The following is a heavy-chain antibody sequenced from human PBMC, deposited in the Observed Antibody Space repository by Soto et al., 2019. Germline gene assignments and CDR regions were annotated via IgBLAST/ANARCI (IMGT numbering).Heavy chain of an antibody. CDR3: AREQWDYGYQRPAFDI. CDR1: GFTFSSYG. D-gene: IGHD4-17*01. V-gene: IGHV3-33*01. Sequence: QVQLVESGGGVVQPGRSLRLSCAASGFTFSSYGMHWVRQAPGKGLEWVAVIWYDGSNKYYADSVKGRFTISRDNSKNTRYRQMNNLRAEDTAVYYCAREQWDYGYQRPAFDIWGQGTMVTVSS. CDR2: IWYDGSNK. J-gene: IGHJ3*02.